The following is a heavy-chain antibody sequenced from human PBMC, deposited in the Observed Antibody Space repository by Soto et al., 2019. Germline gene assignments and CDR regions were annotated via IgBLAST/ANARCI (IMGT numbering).Heavy chain of an antibody. Sequence: ASVKVSCKASGYTFTGYYMHWVRQAPGQGLEWMGWINPNSGGTNYAQKFQGRVTMTRDTSISTAYMELSRLRFDDTAMYYCARDYPPDYYDSSGYYFGGWFDLWGQGTLVTVSS. CDR2: INPNSGGT. D-gene: IGHD3-22*01. CDR3: ARDYPPDYYDSSGYYFGGWFDL. J-gene: IGHJ5*02. V-gene: IGHV1-2*02. CDR1: GYTFTGYY.